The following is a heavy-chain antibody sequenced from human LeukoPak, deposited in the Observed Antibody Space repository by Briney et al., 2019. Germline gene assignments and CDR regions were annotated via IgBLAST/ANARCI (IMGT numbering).Heavy chain of an antibody. CDR1: GFTFSNYL. Sequence: GGSLRLSCAASGFTFSNYLMTWVRQAPGKGLEWVSYISSSGSTIYYADSVKGRFTISRDNAKNSLYLQMNSLRAEDTAVYYCAELGITMIGGVWGKGTTVTISS. CDR3: AELGITMIGGV. D-gene: IGHD3-10*02. CDR2: ISSSGSTI. J-gene: IGHJ6*04. V-gene: IGHV3-48*03.